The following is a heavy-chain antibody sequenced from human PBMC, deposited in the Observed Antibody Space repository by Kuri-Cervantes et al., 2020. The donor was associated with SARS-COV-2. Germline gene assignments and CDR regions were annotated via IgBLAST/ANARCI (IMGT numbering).Heavy chain of an antibody. D-gene: IGHD2-2*01. J-gene: IGHJ6*03. V-gene: IGHV4-30-4*08. CDR2: IYYSGST. CDR1: GGSISSGDYY. CDR3: ARDSLDCSSTSCYYYYMDV. Sequence: SETLFLTCTVSGGSISSGDYYWSWIRQPPGKGLEWIGYIYYSGSTYYNPSLKSRVTVSVDTSKNQFSLKLSSVTAADTAVYYCARDSLDCSSTSCYYYYMDVWGKGTTVTVSS.